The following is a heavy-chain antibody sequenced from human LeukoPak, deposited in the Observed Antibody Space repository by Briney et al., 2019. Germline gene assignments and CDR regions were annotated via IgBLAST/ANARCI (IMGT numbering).Heavy chain of an antibody. CDR3: AKVGLRWKYYFDY. V-gene: IGHV3-23*01. CDR2: ISGSGGST. CDR1: GFTFSSYA. J-gene: IGHJ4*02. Sequence: GGSLRLSCAAPGFTFSSYAMSWVRQAPGKGLEWVSAISGSGGSTYYADSVKGRFTISRDNSKNTLYLQMNSLRAEDTAVYYCAKVGLRWKYYFDYWGQGTLVTVSS. D-gene: IGHD4-23*01.